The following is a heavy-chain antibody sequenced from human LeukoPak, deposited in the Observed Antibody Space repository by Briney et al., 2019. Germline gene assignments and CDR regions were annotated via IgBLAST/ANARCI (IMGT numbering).Heavy chain of an antibody. CDR2: ISAYNGNT. D-gene: IGHD3-10*01. CDR1: GYTFTSYG. V-gene: IGHV1-18*01. CDR3: ARRRVWFGEREYSNWFDP. J-gene: IGHJ5*02. Sequence: ASVKVSCKASGYTFTSYGIIWVRQAPGQGLEWMGWISAYNGNTNYAQKLQGRVTMTTDTSTSTAYMELRSLRSDDTAVYYCARRRVWFGEREYSNWFDPWGQGTLVTVSS.